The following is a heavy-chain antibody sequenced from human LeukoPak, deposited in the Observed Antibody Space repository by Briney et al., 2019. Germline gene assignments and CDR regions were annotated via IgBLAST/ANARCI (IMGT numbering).Heavy chain of an antibody. CDR1: GYSFTSYW. D-gene: IGHD3-10*01. CDR3: TLHGAGSYRFFDY. V-gene: IGHV5-51*01. J-gene: IGHJ4*02. Sequence: PGESLKISCKCSGYSFTSYWICWVRQMPGKGLEWMGITYPGDSDTIYSPSFQGRVTISADKSISTAYLQCSSLKASDTAMYYCTLHGAGSYRFFDYWGQGTLVTVSS. CDR2: TYPGDSDT.